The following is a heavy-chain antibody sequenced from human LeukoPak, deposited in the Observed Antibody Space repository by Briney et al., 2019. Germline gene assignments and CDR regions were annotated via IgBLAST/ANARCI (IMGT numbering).Heavy chain of an antibody. V-gene: IGHV4-34*01. CDR1: GGSFSGYY. J-gene: IGHJ6*03. CDR3: ARHVRYYYGSGSYSYYYYMDV. CDR2: INHSGST. D-gene: IGHD3-10*01. Sequence: SETLSLTCAVYGGSFSGYYWSWIRQPPGKGLEWIGEINHSGSTNYNPSLKSRVTISVDTSKNQFSLKLSSVTAADTAVYYCARHVRYYYGSGSYSYYYYMDVWGKGTTVTISS.